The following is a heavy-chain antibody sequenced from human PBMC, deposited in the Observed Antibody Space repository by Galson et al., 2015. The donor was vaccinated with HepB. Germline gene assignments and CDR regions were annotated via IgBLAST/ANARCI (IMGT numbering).Heavy chain of an antibody. CDR2: FDPEDGET. CDR1: GYTLTELS. V-gene: IGHV1-24*01. Sequence: SVKVSCKVSGYTLTELSMHWVRQAPGKGLEWMGGFDPEDGETIYAQKFQGRVTMTEDTSTDTAYMELSSLRSEDTAVYYCATPGRYYYDSSGYRALGYWGQGTLVTVSS. J-gene: IGHJ4*02. CDR3: ATPGRYYYDSSGYRALGY. D-gene: IGHD3-22*01.